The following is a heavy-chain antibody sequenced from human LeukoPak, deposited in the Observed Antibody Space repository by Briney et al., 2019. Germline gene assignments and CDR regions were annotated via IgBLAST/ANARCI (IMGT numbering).Heavy chain of an antibody. CDR3: ARDRDNVAGTRGYFGY. Sequence: TGGSLRLSCAASGFTFSSYEMNWVRQAPGKGLEWVSYISSSGSTIYYADSVKGRFTISRDNAKNSLYLQMNSLRAEDTAVYYCARDRDNVAGTRGYFGYWGQGTLVTVSS. J-gene: IGHJ4*02. D-gene: IGHD6-19*01. V-gene: IGHV3-48*03. CDR1: GFTFSSYE. CDR2: ISSSGSTI.